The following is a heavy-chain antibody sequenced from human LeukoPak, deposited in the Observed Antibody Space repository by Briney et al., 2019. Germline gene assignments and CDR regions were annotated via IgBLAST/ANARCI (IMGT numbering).Heavy chain of an antibody. CDR2: FYYSGST. D-gene: IGHD3-3*01. CDR1: GGSNSGNY. CDR3: ARFSRGYDFYGMDV. Sequence: SETLSLTCTVSGGSNSGNYWSWIRQPPGKGLEWIGYFYYSGSTNYNPSLKSRVTMSVDTSKNQFSLRLSSVTAADTAVYYCARFSRGYDFYGMDVWGQGTTVTVSS. V-gene: IGHV4-59*12. J-gene: IGHJ6*02.